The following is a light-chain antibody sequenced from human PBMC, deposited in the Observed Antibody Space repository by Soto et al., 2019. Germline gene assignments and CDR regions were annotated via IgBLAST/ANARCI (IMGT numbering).Light chain of an antibody. CDR2: AAS. CDR1: QSVSSD. V-gene: IGKV3-15*01. CDR3: QQYNKSPYT. Sequence: EIVMTQSPATLSVSPGERATLSCRASQSVSSDLAWYQQKPGQAPRLLIYAASTGATGIPARFSGGGSGTEFTLTISSLQSEDFAIFYCQQYNKSPYTFGQGTKLEIK. J-gene: IGKJ2*01.